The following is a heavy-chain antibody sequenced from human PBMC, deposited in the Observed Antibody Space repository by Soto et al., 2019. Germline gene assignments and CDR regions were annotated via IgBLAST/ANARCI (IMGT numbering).Heavy chain of an antibody. J-gene: IGHJ3*02. CDR3: ARDGRGIAVATDAFDI. V-gene: IGHV3-21*01. D-gene: IGHD6-19*01. CDR2: ISSSSSYI. Sequence: GGSLRLSCAASGFTFSSYSMNWVRQAPGKGLEWVSSISSSSSYIYYADSVKGRFTISRDNAKNSLYLQMNSLRAEDTAVYYCARDGRGIAVATDAFDIWGQGTMVTVSS. CDR1: GFTFSSYS.